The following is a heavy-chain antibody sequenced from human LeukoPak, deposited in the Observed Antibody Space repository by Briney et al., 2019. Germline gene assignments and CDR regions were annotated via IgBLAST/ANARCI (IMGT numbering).Heavy chain of an antibody. D-gene: IGHD7-27*01. J-gene: IGHJ4*02. Sequence: SGGSLRLSCAASGFNITNYYMSWVRQAPGKGLEWVSVIYSGGTTYYADSVKGRFTISRDNSNSTVSLQMNSLRVDDTAVYYRARASWGYDFDCWGQGTLVTVSS. CDR2: IYSGGTT. V-gene: IGHV3-53*01. CDR3: ARASWGYDFDC. CDR1: GFNITNYY.